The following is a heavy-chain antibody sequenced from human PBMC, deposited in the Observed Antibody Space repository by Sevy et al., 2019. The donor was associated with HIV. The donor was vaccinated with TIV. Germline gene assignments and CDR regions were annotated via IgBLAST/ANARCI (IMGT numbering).Heavy chain of an antibody. CDR2: ISSSGSTI. J-gene: IGHJ4*02. CDR1: GFTFSDYY. Sequence: GGCLRLSCAASGFTFSDYYMSWIRQAPGKGLEWVSYISSSGSTIYYADSVKGRFTISRDNAKNSLYLQMNSLRAEDTAVYYCASHDSSGYPVDYWGQGTLVTVSS. D-gene: IGHD3-22*01. CDR3: ASHDSSGYPVDY. V-gene: IGHV3-11*01.